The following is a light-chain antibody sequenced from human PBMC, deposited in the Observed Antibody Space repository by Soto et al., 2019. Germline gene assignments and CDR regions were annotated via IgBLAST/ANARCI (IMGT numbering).Light chain of an antibody. Sequence: DIQMTQSPSSLSASVGDRVTVTCRASQSIRTFLNWYQQRPGKAPNLLIYAASTLQSGVPSRFSGSGSGTDFTLTISSLQPEDFATYYCQQLNSYLGITFGQGTRLEI. CDR2: AAS. V-gene: IGKV1-9*01. J-gene: IGKJ5*01. CDR1: QSIRTF. CDR3: QQLNSYLGIT.